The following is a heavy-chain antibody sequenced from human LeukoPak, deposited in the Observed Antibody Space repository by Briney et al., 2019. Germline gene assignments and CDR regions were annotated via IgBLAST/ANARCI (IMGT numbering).Heavy chain of an antibody. CDR2: IYYSGST. CDR1: GGSISSSSYY. D-gene: IGHD7-27*01. J-gene: IGHJ4*02. Sequence: SETLSLTCTVSGGSISSSSYYWGWIRQPPGKGLEWIGSIYYSGSTYYNPSLKSLVTISVDTSKNQFSLKLSSVTAADTAVYYCARLETTWADYWGQGTLVTVSS. CDR3: ARLETTWADY. V-gene: IGHV4-39*01.